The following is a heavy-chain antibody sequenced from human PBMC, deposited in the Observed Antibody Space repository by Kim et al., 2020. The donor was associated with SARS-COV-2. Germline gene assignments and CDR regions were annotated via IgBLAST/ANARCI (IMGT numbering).Heavy chain of an antibody. CDR2: T. CDR3: TRRGRSDAFDV. D-gene: IGHD3-16*01. V-gene: IGHV3-73*01. J-gene: IGHJ3*01. Sequence: TAYAPSVNGRFTVSRDDSKTTAYLHMKSLKTEDTAVYYCTRRGRSDAFDVWGRGTTVIVSA.